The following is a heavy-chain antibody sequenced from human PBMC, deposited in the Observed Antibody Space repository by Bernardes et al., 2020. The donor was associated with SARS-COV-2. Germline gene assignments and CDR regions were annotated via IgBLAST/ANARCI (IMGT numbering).Heavy chain of an antibody. CDR2: ISNTGSTI. Sequence: GGSLRALRGACGFNFSSSEMNWVRQGPGKGLGWVSSISNTGSTIYYADSVRGRFTISRDNAKNSLYLQMNSLRAEDTAIYYCARDGGGYGGTGSLDYWGQGTLVTVSS. CDR1: GFNFSSSE. D-gene: IGHD3-22*01. CDR3: ARDGGGYGGTGSLDY. J-gene: IGHJ4*02. V-gene: IGHV3-48*03.